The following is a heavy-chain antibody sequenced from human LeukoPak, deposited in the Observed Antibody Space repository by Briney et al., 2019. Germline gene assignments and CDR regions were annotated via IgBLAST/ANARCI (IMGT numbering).Heavy chain of an antibody. CDR2: IHPTSGDT. Sequence: ASVKVSCKASGGTFSSYAISWVRQAPGQGLERMGWIHPTSGDTKYAQKFQGRVTMTRDTSISTAYMQLSRLISDDTAVYYCARGTFDPWGQGTLVTVSS. CDR1: GGTFSSYA. CDR3: ARGTFDP. J-gene: IGHJ5*02. V-gene: IGHV1-2*02.